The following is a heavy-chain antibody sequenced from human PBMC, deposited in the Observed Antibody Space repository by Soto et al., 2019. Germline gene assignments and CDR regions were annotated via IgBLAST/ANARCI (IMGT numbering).Heavy chain of an antibody. J-gene: IGHJ4*01. V-gene: IGHV5-10-1*01. Sequence: GESLKISCKGSGYSFAGYWITWVRQMPGKGLEWMGRIDPSDSQTYYSPSFRGHVTISAAKSITTVFLQCSSLRASDTAMYYCARQIYDADSGPNCQCYFDSWGHGTLVSVSS. CDR1: GYSFAGYW. CDR3: ARQIYDADSGPNCQCYFDS. D-gene: IGHD1-26*01. CDR2: IDPSDSQT.